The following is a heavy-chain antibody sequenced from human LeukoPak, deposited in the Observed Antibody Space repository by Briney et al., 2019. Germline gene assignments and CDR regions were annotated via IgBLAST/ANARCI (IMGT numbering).Heavy chain of an antibody. CDR1: GGSVSSDDYY. D-gene: IGHD3-10*01. J-gene: IGHJ4*02. Sequence: SSQTLSLTCTVSGGSVSSDDYYWSWIRQPPGKGLEWIGYIYYSGSTNYNPSLKSRVTISVDTSKNQFSLKLSSVTAADTAVYYCARDSPRGVDYWGQGTLVTVSS. CDR3: ARDSPRGVDY. V-gene: IGHV4-61*08. CDR2: IYYSGST.